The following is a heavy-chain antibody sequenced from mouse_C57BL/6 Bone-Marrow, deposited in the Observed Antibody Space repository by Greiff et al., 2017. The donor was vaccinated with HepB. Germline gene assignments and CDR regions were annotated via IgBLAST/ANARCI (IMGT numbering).Heavy chain of an antibody. D-gene: IGHD1-1*01. CDR2: IDPSDSYT. J-gene: IGHJ2*01. Sequence: QVQLQQPGAELVMPGASVKLSCKASGYTFTSYWMHWVKQRPGQGLEWIGEIDPSDSYTNYNQKFKGKSTLTVDKSSSTAYMQLSSLTSEDSAVYYCARSVLRYLDYFDYWGQGTTRTVSS. CDR3: ARSVLRYLDYFDY. CDR1: GYTFTSYW. V-gene: IGHV1-69*01.